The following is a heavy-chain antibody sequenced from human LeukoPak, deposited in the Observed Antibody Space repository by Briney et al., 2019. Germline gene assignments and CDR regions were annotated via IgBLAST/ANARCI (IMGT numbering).Heavy chain of an antibody. CDR2: TYYRSKWYN. D-gene: IGHD6-19*01. J-gene: IGHJ4*02. CDR3: ARGGGVTVAGNLGY. Sequence: SQTLSLTCAISGDSVSSNSAAWNWIRQSPSRGLEWLGSTYYRSKWYNDYAVSVKSRITINPDTSKNQFSLQLNSVTPEDTAIYYCARGGGVTVAGNLGYWGQGTLVTVSS. V-gene: IGHV6-1*01. CDR1: GDSVSSNSAA.